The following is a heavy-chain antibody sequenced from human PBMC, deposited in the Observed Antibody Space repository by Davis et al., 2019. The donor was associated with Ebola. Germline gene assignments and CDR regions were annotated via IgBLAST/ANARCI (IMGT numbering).Heavy chain of an antibody. D-gene: IGHD3-3*01. Sequence: PGGSLRLSCAASGFTFSSYSMNWVRQAPGKGLEWVSYISSSSSTIYYADSVKGRFTISRDNSKNTLYLQMNSLRAEDTAVYYCAKSGLSFGVVKYHYGMDVWGQGTTVTVSS. J-gene: IGHJ6*02. CDR3: AKSGLSFGVVKYHYGMDV. CDR2: ISSSSSTI. CDR1: GFTFSSYS. V-gene: IGHV3-48*01.